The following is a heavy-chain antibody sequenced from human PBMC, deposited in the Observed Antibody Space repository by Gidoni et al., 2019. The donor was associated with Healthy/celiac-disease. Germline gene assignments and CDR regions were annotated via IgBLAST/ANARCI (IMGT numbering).Heavy chain of an antibody. V-gene: IGHV4-59*01. J-gene: IGHJ6*02. Sequence: QVQLQESGPGLVKPSETLSLTCTVSGGSISSYYWSWIRQPPGKGLEWIGYIYYSGSTNYNPSLKIRVTISVDTSKNQFSLKLSSVTAADTAVYYCARGKGMDVWGQGTTVTVSS. CDR2: IYYSGST. CDR3: ARGKGMDV. CDR1: GGSISSYY.